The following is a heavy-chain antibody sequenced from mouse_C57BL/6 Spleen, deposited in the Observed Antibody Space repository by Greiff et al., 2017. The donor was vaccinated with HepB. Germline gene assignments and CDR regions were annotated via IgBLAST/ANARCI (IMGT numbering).Heavy chain of an antibody. D-gene: IGHD2-5*01. J-gene: IGHJ2*01. Sequence: QVHVKQPGAELVKPGASVKMSCKASGYTFTSYWITWVKQRPGQGLEWIGDIYPGSGSTNYNEKFKSKATPTVDTSSSTAYMQLSSLTSEDSAVYYCARVGYYSNYYDYWGQGTTLTVSS. V-gene: IGHV1-55*01. CDR3: ARVGYYSNYYDY. CDR1: GYTFTSYW. CDR2: IYPGSGST.